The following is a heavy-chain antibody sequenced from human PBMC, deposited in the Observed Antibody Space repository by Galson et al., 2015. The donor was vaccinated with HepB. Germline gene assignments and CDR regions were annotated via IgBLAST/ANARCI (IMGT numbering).Heavy chain of an antibody. V-gene: IGHV3-11*06. J-gene: IGHJ6*02. CDR3: ARDQNPDSSSWYGGSYYYYYGMDV. D-gene: IGHD6-13*01. CDR2: ISSSSSYT. Sequence: APGKGLEWVSYISSSSSYTNYADSVKGRFTISRDNAKNSLYLQMNSLRAEDTAVYYCARDQNPDSSSWYGGSYYYYYGMDVWGQGTTVTVSS.